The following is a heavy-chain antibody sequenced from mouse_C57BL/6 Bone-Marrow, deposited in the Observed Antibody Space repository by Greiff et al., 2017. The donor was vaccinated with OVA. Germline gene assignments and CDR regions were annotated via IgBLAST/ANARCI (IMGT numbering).Heavy chain of an antibody. V-gene: IGHV1-69*01. CDR2: IDPSDSYT. Sequence: QVQLQQPGAELVMPGASVKLSCKASGYTFTSYWMHWVKQRPGQGLEWIGEIDPSDSYTNYNHKFKGKSTLTVDKSSSTAYMQLSSLTSEDSAVYYCAREGGLRFAYWGQGTLVTVSA. CDR1: GYTFTSYW. J-gene: IGHJ3*01. CDR3: AREGGLRFAY. D-gene: IGHD3-1*01.